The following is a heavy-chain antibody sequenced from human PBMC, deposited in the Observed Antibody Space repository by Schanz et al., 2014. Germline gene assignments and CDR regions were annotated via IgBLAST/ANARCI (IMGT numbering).Heavy chain of an antibody. Sequence: EVQLAESGGGLVQPGGSLRLSCAASTFTFSSDWMSWVRQTPGKGPEWVSAISGSGGSTYYADSVKGRFTISRDNSKNTLYLQMNNLRAEDTAIYYCAKDAPYPFDLWGRGTLXTVSS. J-gene: IGHJ2*01. CDR1: TFTFSSDW. CDR2: ISGSGGST. V-gene: IGHV3-23*04. CDR3: AKDAPYPFDL.